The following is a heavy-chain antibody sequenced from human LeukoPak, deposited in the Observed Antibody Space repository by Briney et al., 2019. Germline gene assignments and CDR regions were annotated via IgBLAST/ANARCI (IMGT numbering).Heavy chain of an antibody. CDR2: IYYSENT. V-gene: IGHV4-39*01. CDR1: GGSISSSSYY. CDR3: ARAPGGYDFWSGYEAFDI. D-gene: IGHD3-3*01. J-gene: IGHJ3*02. Sequence: SETLSLTCTVSGGSISSSSYYWGWIRQPPGKGREWNGSIYYSENTYYNPSLKTRVTISVATSKNQFSLKLSSVTAADTAVYYCARAPGGYDFWSGYEAFDIWGQGTMGTVSS.